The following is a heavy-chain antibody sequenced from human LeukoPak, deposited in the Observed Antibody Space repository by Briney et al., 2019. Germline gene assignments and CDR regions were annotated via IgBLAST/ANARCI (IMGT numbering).Heavy chain of an antibody. CDR3: ARRRGSSWFSTFDY. D-gene: IGHD6-13*01. Sequence: SETLSLTCIISGGSIGPYYWSWIRQAAGKGPEWIGRIYTTGTADYNPSLKGRVTISVDTSKNQFSLKLSSVTAADTAVYYCARRRGSSWFSTFDYRGQGTLVTVSS. V-gene: IGHV4-4*07. CDR1: GGSIGPYY. J-gene: IGHJ4*02. CDR2: IYTTGTA.